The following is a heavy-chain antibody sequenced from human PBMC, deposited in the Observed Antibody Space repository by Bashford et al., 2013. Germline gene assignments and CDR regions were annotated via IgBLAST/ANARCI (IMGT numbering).Heavy chain of an antibody. CDR2: INPNSGGT. D-gene: IGHD1-1*01. J-gene: IGHJ1*01. CDR3: ATRMGTLMEYFQH. CDR1: GYTFTGYY. V-gene: IGHV1-2*02. Sequence: ASVKVSCKASGYTFTGYYMHWVRQAPGQGLEWMGWINPNSGGTNYAQKFQGRVTMTRDTSISTAYMELSRLRSDDTAVYYCATRMGTLMEYFQHWGQGTVVTVSS.